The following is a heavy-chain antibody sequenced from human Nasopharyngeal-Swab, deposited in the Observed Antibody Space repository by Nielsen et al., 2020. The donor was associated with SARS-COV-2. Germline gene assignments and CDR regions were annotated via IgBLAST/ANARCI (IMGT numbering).Heavy chain of an antibody. CDR2: VHHSGST. V-gene: IGHV4-4*02. D-gene: IGHD2-2*01. J-gene: IGHJ4*01. Sequence: WIRQPPGKGLEWIGEVHHSGSTHYNPSLKSQVVISADKSNQFSLRMNSVTAADTAIYYCARSLVGCSSHTCALMNWGHGTLVTVSS. CDR3: ARSLVGCSSHTCALMN.